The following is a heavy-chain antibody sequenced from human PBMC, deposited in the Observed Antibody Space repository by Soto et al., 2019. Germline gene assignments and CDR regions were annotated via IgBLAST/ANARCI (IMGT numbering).Heavy chain of an antibody. V-gene: IGHV3-74*01. J-gene: IGHJ4*02. CDR3: TRGPRPSSVGTGAF. Sequence: PGGSLRLSCTASGFTFSMYWMHWVRQVPGKGPEWVSRISDDGSRADYADSVKDRFTISRDNAKNTLYLEMHVLRADDTAVYYCTRGPRPSSVGTGAFWGQGTPVTVSS. CDR2: ISDDGSRA. CDR1: GFTFSMYW. D-gene: IGHD3-10*01.